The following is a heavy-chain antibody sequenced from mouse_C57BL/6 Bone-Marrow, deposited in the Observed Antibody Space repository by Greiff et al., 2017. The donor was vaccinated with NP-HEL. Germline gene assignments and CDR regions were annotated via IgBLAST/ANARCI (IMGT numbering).Heavy chain of an antibody. CDR2: IDPSDSYT. J-gene: IGHJ2*01. V-gene: IGHV1-69*01. CDR1: GYTFTSYW. Sequence: QVQLQQPGAELVMPGASVKLSCKASGYTFTSYWLHWVKQRPGQGLEWIGEIDPSDSYTNYNQKFKGKSTLTVDKSSSTAYMQLSSLTSEDSAVYYCARGGFDYWGQGTTLTVSS. CDR3: ARGGFDY.